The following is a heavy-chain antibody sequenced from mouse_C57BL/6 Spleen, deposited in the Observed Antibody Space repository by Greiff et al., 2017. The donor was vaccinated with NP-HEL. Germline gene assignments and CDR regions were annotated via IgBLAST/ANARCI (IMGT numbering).Heavy chain of an antibody. J-gene: IGHJ4*01. CDR1: GFTFSDYG. Sequence: EVHLVESGGGLVKPGGSLKLSCAASGFTFSDYGMHWVRQAPEKGLEWVAYISSGSSTIYYADTVKGRFTISRDNAKNTLFLQMTSLRSEDTAMYYCARGGNYTYAMDYWGQGTSVTVSS. V-gene: IGHV5-17*01. CDR3: ARGGNYTYAMDY. D-gene: IGHD2-1*01. CDR2: ISSGSSTI.